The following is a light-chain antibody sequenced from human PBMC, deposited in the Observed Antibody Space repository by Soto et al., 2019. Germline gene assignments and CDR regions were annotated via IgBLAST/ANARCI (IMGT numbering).Light chain of an antibody. CDR2: DAS. CDR3: QHYDHPPPLS. J-gene: IGKJ4*01. CDR1: QYIRNY. Sequence: DIQMTQSPSSLSASVGDRVTITCQASQYIRNYLNWYQQKPGKAPNLLIYDASNLRAGVPSRFSGSGSGTEFTFTISSLQPEDIATYYCQHYDHPPPLSFGGGTKVEIK. V-gene: IGKV1-33*01.